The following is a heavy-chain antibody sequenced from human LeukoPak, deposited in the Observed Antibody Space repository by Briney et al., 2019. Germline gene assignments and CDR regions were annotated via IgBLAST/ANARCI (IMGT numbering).Heavy chain of an antibody. D-gene: IGHD3-3*02. CDR3: ARSIRRGRVDY. CDR1: RYTFTSYY. V-gene: IGHV1-46*01. CDR2: INPSGGST. J-gene: IGHJ4*02. Sequence: ASVKVSCKASRYTFTSYYMHWVRQAPGQGLEWMGIINPSGGSTSYAQKFQGRVTMTRDTSTSTVYMELSSLRSEDTAVYYCARSIRRGRVDYWGQGTLVTVSS.